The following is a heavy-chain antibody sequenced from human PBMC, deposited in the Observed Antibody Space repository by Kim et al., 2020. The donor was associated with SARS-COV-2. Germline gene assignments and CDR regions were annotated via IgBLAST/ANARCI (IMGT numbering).Heavy chain of an antibody. CDR3: ARRVVSIAVAVYYYYYGMDV. CDR2: IYYSGST. CDR1: GGSISSSSYY. D-gene: IGHD6-19*01. Sequence: SETLSLTCTVSGGSISSSSYYWGWIRQPPGKGLEWIGSIYYSGSTYYNPSLKSRVTISVDTSKNQFSLKLSSVTAADTAVYYCARRVVSIAVAVYYYYYGMDVWGQGTTVTVSS. V-gene: IGHV4-39*01. J-gene: IGHJ6*02.